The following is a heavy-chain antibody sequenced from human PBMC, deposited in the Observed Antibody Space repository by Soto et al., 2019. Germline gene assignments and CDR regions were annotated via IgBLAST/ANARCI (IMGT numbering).Heavy chain of an antibody. CDR2: IDPRSGGT. J-gene: IGHJ4*02. D-gene: IGHD1-26*01. CDR3: ATDDYGSFPY. V-gene: IGHV1-2*02. Sequence: HVQLVQSGTEVKKHGVSVRVSCMVSGYPFTTYYIHWVRQAPGQGLEWMGWIDPRSGGTVYEQKFQGRVTMTRDTSISTVYMDLSGLTSDDTALYYCATDDYGSFPYWGQGSLVTVSS. CDR1: GYPFTTYY.